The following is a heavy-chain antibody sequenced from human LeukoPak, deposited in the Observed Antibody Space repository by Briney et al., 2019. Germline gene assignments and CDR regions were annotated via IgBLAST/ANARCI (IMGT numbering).Heavy chain of an antibody. J-gene: IGHJ4*02. V-gene: IGHV4-31*03. CDR2: IYDSRSN. CDR3: ARREWSKYYFDY. D-gene: IGHD3-3*01. CDR1: GGSISSGGYY. Sequence: SQTLSLTCTVSGGSISSGGYYWRRHRQHPGLGREWIRYIYDSRSNYYNPSLKSRVTISVDTSTNQFSLKLSSLTAADTAVYYCARREWSKYYFDYWGQGTLVTVSS.